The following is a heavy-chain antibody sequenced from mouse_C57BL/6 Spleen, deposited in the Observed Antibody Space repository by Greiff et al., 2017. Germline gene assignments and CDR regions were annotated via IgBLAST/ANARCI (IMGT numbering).Heavy chain of an antibody. J-gene: IGHJ2*01. CDR3: ARGGGNWFDY. Sequence: VQLQQPGAELVKPGASVKLSCKASGYTFTSYWMHWVKQRPGQGLEWIGMIHPNSGSTNYNEKFKSKATLTVDKSSSTAYMQISSLTSEVSAVYYCARGGGNWFDYWGQGTTLTVSS. V-gene: IGHV1-64*01. CDR2: IHPNSGST. D-gene: IGHD2-1*01. CDR1: GYTFTSYW.